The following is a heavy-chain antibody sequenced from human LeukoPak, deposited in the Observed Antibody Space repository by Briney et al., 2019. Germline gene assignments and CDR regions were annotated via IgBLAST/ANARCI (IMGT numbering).Heavy chain of an antibody. CDR3: ARGGPDILTGYRYLDY. CDR2: IYTSGST. V-gene: IGHV4-4*07. CDR1: GGSISSYY. D-gene: IGHD3-9*01. J-gene: IGHJ4*02. Sequence: SETLSLTCTVSGGSISSYYWSWIRQPAGKGLEWIGRIYTSGSTNYNPSLKSRVTMSVDTSKNQFSQKLSSVTAADTAVYYCARGGPDILTGYRYLDYWGQGTLVTVSS.